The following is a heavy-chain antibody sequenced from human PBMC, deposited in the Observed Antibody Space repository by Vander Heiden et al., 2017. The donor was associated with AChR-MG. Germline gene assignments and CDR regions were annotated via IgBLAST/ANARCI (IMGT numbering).Heavy chain of an antibody. CDR1: GFTFSSYV. V-gene: IGHV3-30*18. D-gene: IGHD1-20*01. CDR2: ISYDGSNK. CDR3: AKDWAPYNWNDKPFDY. J-gene: IGHJ4*02. Sequence: QVQLVESGGGVVQPGRSLRLSCAASGFTFSSYVMHWVRQAPGKGLEWVAVISYDGSNKYYADSVKGRFTISRDNSENTLFLQMNSLRAEDTAVYYCAKDWAPYNWNDKPFDYWGQGTLVTVSS.